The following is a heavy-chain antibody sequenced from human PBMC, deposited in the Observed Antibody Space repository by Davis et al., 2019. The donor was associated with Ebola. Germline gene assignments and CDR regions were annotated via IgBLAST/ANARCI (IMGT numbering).Heavy chain of an antibody. CDR3: AKSGLSFGVVKYHYGMDV. V-gene: IGHV3-30*02. CDR2: IRFDGSNK. J-gene: IGHJ6*04. CDR1: GFTFSNYG. Sequence: GGSLRLSCAASGFTFSNYGMHWVRQAPGKGLEWVTFIRFDGSNKFYADSVKGRFTISRDNSKNTLYLQMNSLRAEDTAVYYCAKSGLSFGVVKYHYGMDVWGKGTTVTVSS. D-gene: IGHD3-3*01.